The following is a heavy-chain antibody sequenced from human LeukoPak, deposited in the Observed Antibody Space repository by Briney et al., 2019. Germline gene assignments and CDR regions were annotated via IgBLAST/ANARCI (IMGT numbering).Heavy chain of an antibody. J-gene: IGHJ4*02. CDR2: FYNSGST. V-gene: IGHV4-59*08. Sequence: SETLSLTCTVSGGSISSYYWAWIRQPPGKGLEWIGSFYNSGSTTYDPSLQSRVTISVDMSKSQVSLRLGSVAAADTAVYYCASGAQWLAFDYWGQGNLATVSS. CDR1: GGSISSYY. CDR3: ASGAQWLAFDY. D-gene: IGHD6-19*01.